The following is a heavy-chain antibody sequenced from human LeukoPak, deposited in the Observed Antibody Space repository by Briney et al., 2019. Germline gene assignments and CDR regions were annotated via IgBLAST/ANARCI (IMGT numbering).Heavy chain of an antibody. V-gene: IGHV3-30*03. J-gene: IGHJ6*02. CDR1: GFTFSRHG. CDR2: ISYDGSNK. Sequence: PGRSLRLSCAASGFTFSRHGMHWVRQAPGKGLEWVAVISYDGSNKYYADSVKGRFTISRDNSKNTLYLQMNSLRAEDTAVYYCARDGGEDYVVYYYYGMDVWGQGTTVTVSS. D-gene: IGHD4-17*01. CDR3: ARDGGEDYVVYYYYGMDV.